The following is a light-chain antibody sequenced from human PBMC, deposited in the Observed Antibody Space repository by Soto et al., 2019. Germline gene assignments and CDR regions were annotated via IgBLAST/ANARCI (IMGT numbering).Light chain of an antibody. CDR1: NPNIGRNH. Sequence: QSVLTQPPSASGTPGQRVIVSCSGSNPNIGRNHVYWYQQLPGTAPKLLIHTTSARPSGVPDRFSGSKSGTSASLTISGLRSDDEADYYCATWDDGLNWVFGGGTQLTVL. CDR3: ATWDDGLNWV. J-gene: IGLJ3*02. V-gene: IGLV1-47*01. CDR2: TTS.